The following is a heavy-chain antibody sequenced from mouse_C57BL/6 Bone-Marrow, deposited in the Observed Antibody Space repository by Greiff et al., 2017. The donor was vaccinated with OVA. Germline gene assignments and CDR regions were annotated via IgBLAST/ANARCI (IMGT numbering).Heavy chain of an antibody. CDR3: ARGGLTLYYYAMDY. V-gene: IGHV1-55*01. Sequence: QVHVKQPGAELVKPGASVKMSCKASGYTFTSYWITWVKQRPGQGLEWIGDIYPGSGSTNYNEKFKSKATLTVDTSSSTAYMQLSSLTSEDSAVYYCARGGLTLYYYAMDYWGQGTSVTVSS. J-gene: IGHJ4*01. CDR1: GYTFTSYW. CDR2: IYPGSGST. D-gene: IGHD2-2*01.